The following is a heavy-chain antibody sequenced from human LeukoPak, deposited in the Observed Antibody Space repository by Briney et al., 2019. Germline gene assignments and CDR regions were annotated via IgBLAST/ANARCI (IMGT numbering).Heavy chain of an antibody. CDR1: GFSFSSYS. CDR2: ISSSSGTI. V-gene: IGHV3-48*01. CDR3: AREDYNFWSGSQPANWFDP. D-gene: IGHD3-3*01. J-gene: IGHJ5*02. Sequence: GGSLRLSCVASGFSFSSYSMNWVRQAPGKGLEWVSYISSSSGTIYYADSVKGRFTISRDNAKNSLYLQMNSLRAEDTAVYYCAREDYNFWSGSQPANWFDPWGQGTLVTVSS.